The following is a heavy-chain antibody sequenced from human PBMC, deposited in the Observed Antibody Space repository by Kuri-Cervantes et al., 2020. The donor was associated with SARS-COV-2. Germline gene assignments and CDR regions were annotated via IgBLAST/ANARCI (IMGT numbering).Heavy chain of an antibody. Sequence: GESLKISCAASGFAFSSFVMNWVRQAPGKGLEWVSGIRSNGGSTYYANSVKGQFTISRDNSQNTLYLHMKSLRSEDTAMYYCAKDRVGVQDFWGQGTLVTVSS. CDR2: IRSNGGST. V-gene: IGHV3-23*01. CDR3: AKDRVGVQDF. CDR1: GFAFSSFV. J-gene: IGHJ4*02. D-gene: IGHD2-21*01.